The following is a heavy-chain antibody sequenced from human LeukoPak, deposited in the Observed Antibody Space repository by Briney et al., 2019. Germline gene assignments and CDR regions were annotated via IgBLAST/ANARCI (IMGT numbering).Heavy chain of an antibody. Sequence: SETLSLTCTVSGGSISSYYWSWIRQPPGKGLEWIGYIYYSGSTNYNPSLKSRVTISVDTSKNQFSLKLSSVTAADTAVYYCARHHLSITMVRGPDKNWFDPWGQGTLATVSS. D-gene: IGHD3-10*01. CDR3: ARHHLSITMVRGPDKNWFDP. V-gene: IGHV4-59*08. CDR2: IYYSGST. J-gene: IGHJ5*02. CDR1: GGSISSYY.